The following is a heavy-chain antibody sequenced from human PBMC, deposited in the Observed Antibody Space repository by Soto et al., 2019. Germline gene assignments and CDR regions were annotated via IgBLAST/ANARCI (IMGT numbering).Heavy chain of an antibody. J-gene: IGHJ4*02. Sequence: ASVKVSCKASGYTFTGYGISWVRQAPGQGLEWMGWISAYNGNTNYAQKLQGRVTMTTDTSTSTAYMELRSLRSDDTAVYYCARDWGPRYSRSSLDYWGQGTLVTVS. V-gene: IGHV1-18*01. CDR1: GYTFTGYG. D-gene: IGHD6-6*01. CDR3: ARDWGPRYSRSSLDY. CDR2: ISAYNGNT.